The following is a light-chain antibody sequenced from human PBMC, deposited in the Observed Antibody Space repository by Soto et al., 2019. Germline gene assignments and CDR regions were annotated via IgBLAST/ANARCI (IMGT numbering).Light chain of an antibody. J-gene: IGKJ1*01. CDR2: GXS. CDR1: QSVISSY. Sequence: EIVLTQSPGTLPLSRLERHALSCSDXQSVISSYSAWYQQKPGQAPRXPXYGXSTRATGIPVRLSGSGSGTEFTLTISSLQPDYFANYYCQHYNSYSVDFGQGTKVDIK. V-gene: IGKV3-20*01. CDR3: QHYNSYSVD.